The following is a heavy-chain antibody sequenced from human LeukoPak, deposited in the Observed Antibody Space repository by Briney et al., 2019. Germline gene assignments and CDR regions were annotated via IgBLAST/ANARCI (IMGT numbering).Heavy chain of an antibody. Sequence: SETLSLTCTVSGGSISSGGYYWSWIRQHPGKGLEWIGYIYYSGSTYYNPSLKSRVTISVDTSKNQFSLKLSSVTAADTAAYYCARIHRYCSGGACYVLDNWGQGTLVAVSS. D-gene: IGHD2-15*01. J-gene: IGHJ4*02. CDR2: IYYSGST. CDR1: GGSISSGGYY. V-gene: IGHV4-31*03. CDR3: ARIHRYCSGGACYVLDN.